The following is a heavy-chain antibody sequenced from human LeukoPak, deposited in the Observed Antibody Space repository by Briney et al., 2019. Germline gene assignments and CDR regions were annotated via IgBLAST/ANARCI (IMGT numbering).Heavy chain of an antibody. CDR2: INPNSGGT. D-gene: IGHD2-15*01. CDR3: ARGGSSHHNWCDP. J-gene: IGHJ5*02. CDR1: RHTHPRYY. V-gene: IGHV1-2*02. Sequence: TVKLPCKASRHTHPRYYMHWALPPAAHALESVRWINPNSGGTTYAQRFQGGVSMPRDTPSSPAYMELSRLRSDGTAVYYCARGGSSHHNWCDPWGQGTVVTVSS.